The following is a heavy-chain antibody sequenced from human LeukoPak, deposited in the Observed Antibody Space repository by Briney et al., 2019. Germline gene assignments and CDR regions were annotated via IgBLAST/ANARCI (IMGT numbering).Heavy chain of an antibody. CDR1: GFTVSSNY. Sequence: PGGSLRLSCAASGFTVSSNYMSWVRQAPGKGLEWFSVIYSGGSTYYADSVKGRFTISRDNSKNTLYLQMNSLRAEDTAVYYCARDKADYDSSGFDYWGQGTLVTVSS. D-gene: IGHD3-22*01. CDR3: ARDKADYDSSGFDY. J-gene: IGHJ4*02. CDR2: IYSGGST. V-gene: IGHV3-66*02.